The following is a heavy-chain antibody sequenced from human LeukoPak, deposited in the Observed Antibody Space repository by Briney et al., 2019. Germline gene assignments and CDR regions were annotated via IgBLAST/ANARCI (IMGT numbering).Heavy chain of an antibody. J-gene: IGHJ4*02. CDR1: GYTPTELS. V-gene: IGHV1-24*01. Sequence: ASVKVSCKVSGYTPTELSMHWVRQAPGKGLEWMGGFDPEDGETIYAQKFQGRVTMTEDTSTDTAYMELSSLRSEDTAVYYCATDLFVRTMIVVVFDYWGQGTLVTVSS. CDR2: FDPEDGET. CDR3: ATDLFVRTMIVVVFDY. D-gene: IGHD3-22*01.